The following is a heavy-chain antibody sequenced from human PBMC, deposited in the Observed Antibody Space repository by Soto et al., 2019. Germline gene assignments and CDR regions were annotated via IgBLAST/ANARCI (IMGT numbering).Heavy chain of an antibody. CDR2: IYYSGST. D-gene: IGHD3-9*01. J-gene: IGHJ6*02. V-gene: IGHV4-31*02. CDR1: GGSISSGGYY. CDR3: ARDRVRYDILTTGSGYYYGMDV. Sequence: PSETLSLTWTVSGGSISSGGYYCSWIRQHPGKGLEWIGYIYYSGSTYYNPSLKSRVTISVDTSKNQFSLKLSSVTAADTAVHYCARDRVRYDILTTGSGYYYGMDVWGQGTTVTVSS.